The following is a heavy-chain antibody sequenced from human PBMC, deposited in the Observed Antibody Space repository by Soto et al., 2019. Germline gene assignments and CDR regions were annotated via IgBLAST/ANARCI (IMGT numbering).Heavy chain of an antibody. Sequence: SRDNSKNTLYLQMNSLRAEDTAVYYCAKDPGGDYVTGEYYFDYWGQGTLVTVSS. D-gene: IGHD4-17*01. CDR3: AKDPGGDYVTGEYYFDY. J-gene: IGHJ4*02. V-gene: IGHV3-30*02.